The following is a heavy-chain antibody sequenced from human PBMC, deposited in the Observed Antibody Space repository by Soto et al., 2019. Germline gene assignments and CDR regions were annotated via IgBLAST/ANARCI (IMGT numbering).Heavy chain of an antibody. CDR3: AKELATRQLIYYYYGMDV. J-gene: IGHJ6*02. CDR1: GFTFSSYA. D-gene: IGHD5-12*01. CDR2: ISGSGGST. Sequence: PGGSLRLSCAASGFTFSSYAMSWVRQAPGKGLEWVSAISGSGGSTYYADSVKGRFTISRDNSKNTLYLQMNSLRAEDTAVYYWAKELATRQLIYYYYGMDVWGQGTTVTVSS. V-gene: IGHV3-23*01.